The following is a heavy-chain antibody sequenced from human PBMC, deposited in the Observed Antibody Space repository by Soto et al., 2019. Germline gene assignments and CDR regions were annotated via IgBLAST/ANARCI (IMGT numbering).Heavy chain of an antibody. CDR2: IWYDGSNK. CDR1: GFTFSSYG. Sequence: GGSLRLSCAASGFTFSSYGMHWVRQAPGKGLEWVAVIWYDGSNKYYADSVKGRFTISRDNSKNTLYLQMNSLRAEDTAVYYCARVFRRTVTPPYYYYGMDVWGQGTTVTVS. CDR3: ARVFRRTVTPPYYYYGMDV. J-gene: IGHJ6*02. D-gene: IGHD4-4*01. V-gene: IGHV3-33*01.